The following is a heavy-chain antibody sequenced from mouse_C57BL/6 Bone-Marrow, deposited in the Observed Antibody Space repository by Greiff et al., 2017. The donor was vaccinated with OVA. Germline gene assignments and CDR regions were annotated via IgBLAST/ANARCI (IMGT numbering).Heavy chain of an antibody. D-gene: IGHD3-2*02. Sequence: QVQLKQSGPGLVQPSQSLSITCTVSGFSLTSYGVHWVRQSPGKGLEWLGVIWRGGSTDYNAAFMSRLSITKDNSKSQVFFKMNSLQAADPASYYCAKELRPLTGAMDYWGQGTSVTVSS. J-gene: IGHJ4*01. CDR1: GFSLTSYG. CDR2: IWRGGST. V-gene: IGHV2-5*01. CDR3: AKELRPLTGAMDY.